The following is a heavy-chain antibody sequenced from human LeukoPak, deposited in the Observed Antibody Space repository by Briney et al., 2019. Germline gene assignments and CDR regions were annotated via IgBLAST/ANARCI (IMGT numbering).Heavy chain of an antibody. CDR2: VNHSGST. J-gene: IGHJ4*02. Sequence: SETLSLTCAVYGGSFSGYYWSWIRQPPGKGLEWIGEVNHSGSTNYNPSLKSRVTISVDTSKNQFSLKLSSVTAADTAVYYCARSDTAMGTFDYWGQGTLVTVSS. CDR3: ARSDTAMGTFDY. V-gene: IGHV4-34*01. CDR1: GGSFSGYY. D-gene: IGHD5-18*01.